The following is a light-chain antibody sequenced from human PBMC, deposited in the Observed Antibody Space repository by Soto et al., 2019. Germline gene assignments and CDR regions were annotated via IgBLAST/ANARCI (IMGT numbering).Light chain of an antibody. CDR3: SSYTGSTTLHYV. CDR1: SSDVVGYNY. Sequence: QSVLTQPASVSGSPGQSITISCTGTSSDVVGYNYVPWYQQHPGKAPKLLIYDVSNRPSGASNRFSGSKSGNTASLTISGLQAEDEADYYCSSYTGSTTLHYVFGTGTKVTVL. J-gene: IGLJ1*01. V-gene: IGLV2-14*01. CDR2: DVS.